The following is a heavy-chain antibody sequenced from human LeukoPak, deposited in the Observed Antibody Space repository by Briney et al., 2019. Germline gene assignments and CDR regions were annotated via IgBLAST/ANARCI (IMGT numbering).Heavy chain of an antibody. CDR2: IYSGGST. D-gene: IGHD3-10*01. CDR3: ARPAAYGSGSYYGMDV. J-gene: IGHJ6*02. V-gene: IGHV3-66*04. Sequence: GGSLRLSCAASGFTVSSNYMSWVRQAPGMGLEWVSVIYSGGSTFYVDSVKGRFTISRDISKNTLYLQMNSLRAEDTAVYYCARPAAYGSGSYYGMDVWGQGTTVTVSS. CDR1: GFTVSSNY.